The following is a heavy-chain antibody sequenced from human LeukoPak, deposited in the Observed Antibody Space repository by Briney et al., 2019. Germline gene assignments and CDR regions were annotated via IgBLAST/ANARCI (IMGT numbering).Heavy chain of an antibody. Sequence: SETLSLTCAVYGGSFSGYYWSWIRQPPGKGLEWIGEIDHSGSTKYNPSLKSRVTISVDTSKHQFPLKLSSVTAADTAVYYCASQVRLERRYYYYSMDVWGKGTTVTVSS. V-gene: IGHV4-34*01. CDR2: IDHSGST. CDR1: GGSFSGYY. D-gene: IGHD1-1*01. J-gene: IGHJ6*03. CDR3: ASQVRLERRYYYYSMDV.